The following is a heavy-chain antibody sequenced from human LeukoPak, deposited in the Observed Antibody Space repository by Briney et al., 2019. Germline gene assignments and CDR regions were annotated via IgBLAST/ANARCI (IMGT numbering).Heavy chain of an antibody. V-gene: IGHV3-74*01. J-gene: IGHJ4*02. CDR1: GNYW. Sequence: GGSLRLSCAASGNYWMHWVRQAPGKGLVWVSHINNDGSWTSYADSVKGRFTISKDNAKNTVYLQMNSLRAEDTAVYYCVSFYETYWGRGTLVTVSS. D-gene: IGHD2/OR15-2a*01. CDR3: VSFYETY. CDR2: INNDGSWT.